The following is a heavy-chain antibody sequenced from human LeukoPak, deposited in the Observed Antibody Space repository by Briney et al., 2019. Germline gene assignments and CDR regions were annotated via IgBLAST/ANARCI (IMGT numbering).Heavy chain of an antibody. CDR3: ARDRGSSSWYGLVFDY. CDR2: TYYRSKWYN. CDR1: GDSVSSNSAA. Sequence: SQTLSLTCALSGDSVSSNSAAWNWIRQSPSRGIEWLGRTYYRSKWYNDYAVSVKSRITINPDTSKNQFSLQLNSVTPEDTAVYYCARDRGSSSWYGLVFDYWGQGTLVTVSS. V-gene: IGHV6-1*01. J-gene: IGHJ4*02. D-gene: IGHD6-13*01.